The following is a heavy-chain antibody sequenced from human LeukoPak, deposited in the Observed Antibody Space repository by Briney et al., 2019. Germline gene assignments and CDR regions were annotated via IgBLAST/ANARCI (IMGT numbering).Heavy chain of an antibody. J-gene: IGHJ5*02. Sequence: SETLSLTCAVSGYSISSGYYWSWILQPAGKGLEWIGRIYTSGSTNYNPSLKSRVTISVDTSKNQFSLKLSSVTAADTAVYYCAREALYGSGSYYPNWFDPWGQGTLVTVSS. V-gene: IGHV4-61*02. CDR3: AREALYGSGSYYPNWFDP. CDR1: GYSISSGYY. CDR2: IYTSGST. D-gene: IGHD3-10*01.